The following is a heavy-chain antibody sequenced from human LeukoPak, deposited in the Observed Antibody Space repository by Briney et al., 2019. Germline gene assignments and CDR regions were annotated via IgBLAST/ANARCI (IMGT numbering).Heavy chain of an antibody. V-gene: IGHV3-48*03. CDR1: GFPFSSYE. J-gene: IGHJ6*02. Sequence: GGSLRLSCAASGFPFSSYEMNWVRQAPGKGLEWVSYISSSGSTIYYADSVKGQFTISRDNAKNSLYLQMNSLRAEDTAVYYCARDGDYAYGMDVWGQGTTVTVSS. CDR3: ARDGDYAYGMDV. D-gene: IGHD4-17*01. CDR2: ISSSGSTI.